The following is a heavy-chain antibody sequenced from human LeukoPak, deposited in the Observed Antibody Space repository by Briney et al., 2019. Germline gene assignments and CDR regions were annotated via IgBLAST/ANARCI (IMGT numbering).Heavy chain of an antibody. CDR3: ASLRIQLWRNFDY. D-gene: IGHD5-18*01. V-gene: IGHV3-23*01. CDR1: GFTFSSYA. CDR2: ISGSGGST. Sequence: GGSLRLSCAASGFTFSSYAMSWVRQAPGKGLEWVSAISGSGGSTYYADSVKGRFTISRDNSKNTLYLQMNSLRAEDTAVYYCASLRIQLWRNFDYWGQGTLVTVSS. J-gene: IGHJ4*02.